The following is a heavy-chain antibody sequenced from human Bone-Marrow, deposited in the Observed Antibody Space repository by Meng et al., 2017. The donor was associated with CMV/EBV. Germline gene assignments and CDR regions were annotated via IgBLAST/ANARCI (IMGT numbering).Heavy chain of an antibody. Sequence: QLQLQESGPGLVKPAEAVSLTCTVPGGSISSSSYYWGWIRQPPGTGLEWIGSIYYSGSTYYNPSLKSRVTISVDTSKNQFSLKLSSVTAADTAVYYCARVTAMVRGVIISVVDYWGQGTLCTVSP. CDR3: ARVTAMVRGVIISVVDY. D-gene: IGHD3-10*01. CDR2: IYYSGST. V-gene: IGHV4-39*07. CDR1: GGSISSSSYY. J-gene: IGHJ4*02.